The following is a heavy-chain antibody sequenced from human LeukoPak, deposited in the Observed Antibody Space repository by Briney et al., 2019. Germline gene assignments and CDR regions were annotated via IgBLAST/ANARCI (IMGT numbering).Heavy chain of an antibody. CDR2: IYTSGST. CDR3: ARAQGNYYDSSGYPDY. J-gene: IGHJ4*02. D-gene: IGHD3-22*01. Sequence: SETLSLTCTVSGGSISSGSYYWSWIRQPAGKGLEWIGRIYTSGSTNYNPSLKSRVTISVDTSKNQFSLKLSSVTAADTAVYYCARAQGNYYDSSGYPDYWGQGTLVTVSS. CDR1: GGSISSGSYY. V-gene: IGHV4-61*02.